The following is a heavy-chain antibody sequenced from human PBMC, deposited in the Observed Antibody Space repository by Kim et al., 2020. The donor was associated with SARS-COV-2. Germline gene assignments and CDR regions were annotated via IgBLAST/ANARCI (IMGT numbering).Heavy chain of an antibody. Sequence: GGSLRLSCAASGFTFSSYGMHWVRQAPGKGLEWVAVISYDGSNKYYADSVKGRFTISRDNSKNTLYLQMNSLRAEDTAVYYCAKDRSMDLWGRGTLVTVSS. CDR2: ISYDGSNK. CDR1: GFTFSSYG. J-gene: IGHJ2*01. CDR3: AKDRSMDL. V-gene: IGHV3-30*18.